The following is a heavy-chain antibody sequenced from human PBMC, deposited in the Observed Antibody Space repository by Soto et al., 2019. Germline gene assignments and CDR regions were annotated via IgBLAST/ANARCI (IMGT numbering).Heavy chain of an antibody. Sequence: SETLSLTCAVSGVSISSSYYWGWIRQPPGTRLEWIGGIYHGGTTYYNPSLKRRITMSVDTSSNQFSLKLTSVTAADSDVYYGVRDLLVGAYPSYFDQWGQGILVGVSS. CDR3: VRDLLVGAYPSYFDQ. D-gene: IGHD1-26*01. CDR1: GVSISSSYY. J-gene: IGHJ4*02. V-gene: IGHV4-38-2*02. CDR2: IYHGGTT.